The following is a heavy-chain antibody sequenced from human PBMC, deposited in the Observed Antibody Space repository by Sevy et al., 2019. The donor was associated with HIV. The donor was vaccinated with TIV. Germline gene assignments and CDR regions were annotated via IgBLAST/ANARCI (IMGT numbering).Heavy chain of an antibody. CDR1: GFTFSSYG. CDR3: AKDQAAAGRPVYYFDY. CDR2: ISYDGSNK. V-gene: IGHV3-30*18. D-gene: IGHD6-13*01. J-gene: IGHJ4*02. Sequence: GESLKISCAASGFTFSSYGMHWVRQAPGKGLEWVAVISYDGSNKYYADSVKGRFTISRDNSKNTLYLQMNSLRAEDTAVYYCAKDQAAAGRPVYYFDYWGQGTLVTVSS.